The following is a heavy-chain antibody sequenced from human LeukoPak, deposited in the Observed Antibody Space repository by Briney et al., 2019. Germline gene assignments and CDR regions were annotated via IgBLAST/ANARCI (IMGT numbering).Heavy chain of an antibody. J-gene: IGHJ6*03. CDR3: ARSPRDILTGSYYYYYMDV. D-gene: IGHD3-9*01. CDR1: GGTFSSYA. Sequence: SVKVSCKASGGTFSSYAISWVRQAPGQGLEWMGGIIPIFGTANYAQKFQGRVTITADESTSTAYMELSSMRSEDTAVYYCARSPRDILTGSYYYYYMDVWGKGTTVTISS. V-gene: IGHV1-69*13. CDR2: IIPIFGTA.